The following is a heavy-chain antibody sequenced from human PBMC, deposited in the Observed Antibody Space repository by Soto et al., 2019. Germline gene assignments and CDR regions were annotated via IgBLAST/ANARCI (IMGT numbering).Heavy chain of an antibody. Sequence: QVTLKEFGPVVVKPAETLTLTCAVSGFSLNNGKMRVSWLRQPPGKALEWLAHIFSTDEKSNSTSLKSRLTISKDTSRGQVVLTLTNMDPLDTATYYCALSSDSSLHYIYYLDSWGQGILVTVSS. D-gene: IGHD3-22*01. V-gene: IGHV2-26*01. CDR3: ALSSDSSLHYIYYLDS. CDR1: GFSLNNGKMR. CDR2: IFSTDEK. J-gene: IGHJ4*02.